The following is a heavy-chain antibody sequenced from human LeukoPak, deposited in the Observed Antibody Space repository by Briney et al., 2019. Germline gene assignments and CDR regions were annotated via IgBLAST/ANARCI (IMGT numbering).Heavy chain of an antibody. Sequence: GGSLRLSCAASGFTLSSYWMHWVRQAPGKGLVWVSRINSDGSSTTYADSVKGRFTISRDNAKNSLYLQMNSLRADDTAVYYCASGTAGWNYFDYWGQGTLVTVSS. CDR2: INSDGSST. D-gene: IGHD1-1*01. CDR1: GFTLSSYW. J-gene: IGHJ4*02. V-gene: IGHV3-74*01. CDR3: ASGTAGWNYFDY.